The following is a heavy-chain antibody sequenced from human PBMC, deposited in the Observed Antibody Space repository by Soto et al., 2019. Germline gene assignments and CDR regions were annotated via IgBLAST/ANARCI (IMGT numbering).Heavy chain of an antibody. CDR1: GFTFSSFG. CDR3: ANDPRGSY. CDR2: ISYDGSNK. V-gene: IGHV3-30*18. Sequence: QVQLVESGGGVVQPGRSLRLSCAASGFTFSSFGMHWVRQAPGKGLEWVAVISYDGSNKYYADSVKGRFTISRDNPKNTLCLQMNSLRAEDTAVYYCANDPRGSYWGQGTLVTVSS. J-gene: IGHJ4*02.